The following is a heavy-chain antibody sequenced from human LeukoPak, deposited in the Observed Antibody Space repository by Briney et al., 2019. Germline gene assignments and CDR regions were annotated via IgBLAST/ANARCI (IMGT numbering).Heavy chain of an antibody. CDR3: ARTYYDVLTGYYSGGGPFDY. CDR1: GGSISSSSYY. Sequence: SETLSLTCTVSGGSISSSSYYWGWIRQPPGKGLEWIGSIYYSGSTYYHPSLKSRVTISVDTSKNQFSLKLSSVTAADTAVYYCARTYYDVLTGYYSGGGPFDYWGQGTLVTVSS. V-gene: IGHV4-39*07. CDR2: IYYSGST. D-gene: IGHD3-9*01. J-gene: IGHJ4*02.